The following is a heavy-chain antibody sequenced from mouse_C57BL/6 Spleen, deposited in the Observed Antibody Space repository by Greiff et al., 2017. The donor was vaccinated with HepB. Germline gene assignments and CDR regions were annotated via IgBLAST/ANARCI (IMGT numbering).Heavy chain of an antibody. D-gene: IGHD2-4*01. CDR3: ATGYYDTGDWYFDV. V-gene: IGHV5-6*01. CDR2: ISSGGSYT. J-gene: IGHJ1*03. CDR1: GFTFSSYG. Sequence: EVQGVESGGDLVKPGGSLKLSCAASGFTFSSYGMSWVRQTPDKRLEWVATISSGGSYTYYPDSVKGRFTISRDNAKNTLYLQMSSLKSEDTAMYYCATGYYDTGDWYFDVWGTGTTVTVSS.